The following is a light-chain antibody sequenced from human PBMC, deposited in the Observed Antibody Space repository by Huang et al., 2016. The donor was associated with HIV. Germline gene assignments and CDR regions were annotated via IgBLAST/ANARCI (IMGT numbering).Light chain of an antibody. CDR3: QQYDNLPRFT. CDR2: DAS. J-gene: IGKJ3*01. Sequence: DIQMTQSPSSLSASVGDRVTITCQASQDISNYLIWYQQKPGKAPKLLIYDASNLETGVSSMFSGSGSGTDFTCTISSLQPEDIATYYCQQYDNLPRFTFGPGTKVDIK. V-gene: IGKV1-33*01. CDR1: QDISNY.